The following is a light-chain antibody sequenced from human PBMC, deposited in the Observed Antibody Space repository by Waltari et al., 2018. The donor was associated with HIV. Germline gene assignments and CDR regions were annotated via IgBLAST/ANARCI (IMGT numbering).Light chain of an antibody. V-gene: IGLV1-40*01. CDR1: SPNMGAGYT. J-gene: IGLJ1*01. Sequence: QSVLTQPPSVSGAPGQRGTSACTGSSPNMGAGYTLTWDQHLPGTAPKLVTYGNTERPSGVPDRFSGSKSGTSASLAITGLQAEDEADYYCQSHDSSLSGYVFGTGTKVTVL. CDR2: GNT. CDR3: QSHDSSLSGYV.